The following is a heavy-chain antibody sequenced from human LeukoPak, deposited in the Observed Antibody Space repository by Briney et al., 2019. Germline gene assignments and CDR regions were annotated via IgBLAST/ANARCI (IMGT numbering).Heavy chain of an antibody. V-gene: IGHV4-59*12. CDR1: RGSISGYS. CDR2: IYYSGDT. D-gene: IGHD4-17*01. Sequence: SETLSLTCTVSRGSISGYSWSWIRQSPGGGLEWIGYIYYSGDTAYNPSLKSRVTISVDTSKNQISLKLSSVTAADTAVYYCARDTGSYYMDVWGKGTTVTVSS. J-gene: IGHJ6*03. CDR3: ARDTGSYYMDV.